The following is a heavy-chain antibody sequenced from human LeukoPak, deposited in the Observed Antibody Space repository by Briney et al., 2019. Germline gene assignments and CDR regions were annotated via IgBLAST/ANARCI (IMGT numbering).Heavy chain of an antibody. J-gene: IGHJ5*02. Sequence: GGSLRLSCAASGFTFSSYSMNWVRQAPGKGLEWVSSISSSSSYIYYADSVKGRFTISRDNAKNSLYLQMNSLRAADTAVYYCARARSGYYPWGFDPWGQGTLVTVSS. V-gene: IGHV3-21*01. CDR3: ARARSGYYPWGFDP. CDR1: GFTFSSYS. D-gene: IGHD3-22*01. CDR2: ISSSSSYI.